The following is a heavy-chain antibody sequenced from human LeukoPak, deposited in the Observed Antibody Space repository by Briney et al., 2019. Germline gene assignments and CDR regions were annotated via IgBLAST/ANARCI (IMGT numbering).Heavy chain of an antibody. Sequence: GGSLRLSCAASGFTFSSYGMHWVRQAPGKGLEWVAVIYYDGSNKYYADSVKGRFAISRDNSKHTLYLQMNSLRAEDTAVYYCANDGVPWMGELTYYMHVWGKGTTDTVSS. J-gene: IGHJ6*03. D-gene: IGHD3-10*01. CDR1: GFTFSSYG. V-gene: IGHV3-33*06. CDR2: IYYDGSNK. CDR3: ANDGVPWMGELTYYMHV.